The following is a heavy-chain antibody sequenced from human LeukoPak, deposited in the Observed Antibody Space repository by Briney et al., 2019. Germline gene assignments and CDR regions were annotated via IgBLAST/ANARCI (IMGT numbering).Heavy chain of an antibody. CDR2: ISSSTSYI. D-gene: IGHD3-10*01. J-gene: IGHJ4*02. Sequence: GGSLRLSCAASGFIFSTYSMNWVRQAPGKGLEWVSSISSSTSYIYYADSVKGRFTISRDNAKNSLYLQMNSLRPEDTAVYYCAKSPRDESAYYYGSGSLYYFDYWGQGTLVTVSS. CDR1: GFIFSTYS. V-gene: IGHV3-21*01. CDR3: AKSPRDESAYYYGSGSLYYFDY.